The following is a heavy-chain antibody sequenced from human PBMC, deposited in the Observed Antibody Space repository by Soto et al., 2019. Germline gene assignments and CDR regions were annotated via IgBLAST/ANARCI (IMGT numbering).Heavy chain of an antibody. D-gene: IGHD3-10*01. CDR2: IKPDGSET. V-gene: IGHV3-7*03. CDR1: VLTFSGHW. Sequence: GGSLRLSCAASVLTFSGHWMTWVRQTPGEGLQWVAAIKPDGSETFYVDSVKGRFTISKDNARNSLFLQMDSLRAEDTAVYYCTSRTYGMTYHEVFDFWGQGTLVPVSS. CDR3: TSRTYGMTYHEVFDF. J-gene: IGHJ4*02.